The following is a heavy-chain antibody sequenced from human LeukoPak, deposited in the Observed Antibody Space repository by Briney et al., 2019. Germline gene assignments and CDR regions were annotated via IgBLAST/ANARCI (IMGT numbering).Heavy chain of an antibody. Sequence: SETLSLTCTVSGGSISSYYWSWIRQHPGKGLEWIGYIYYSGSTYYNPSLKSRVTISVDTSKNQFSLKLSSVTAADTAVYYCARDRAYGDNSLFDYWGQGTLVTVSS. CDR1: GGSISSYY. J-gene: IGHJ4*02. CDR3: ARDRAYGDNSLFDY. D-gene: IGHD4-23*01. CDR2: IYYSGST. V-gene: IGHV4-59*06.